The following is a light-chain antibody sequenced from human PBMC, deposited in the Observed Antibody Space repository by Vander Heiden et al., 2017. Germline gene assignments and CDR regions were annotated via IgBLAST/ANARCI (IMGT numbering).Light chain of an antibody. J-gene: IGKJ2*02. CDR2: DTS. V-gene: IGKV1-39*01. Sequence: IQPTQSPSSLSASVGDRVTITCRASQSISSNLNWNQQKPGKAPKLLIYDTSSLQSGVPSRFSGSGSGTDFTLTISSLQPEDFATYYCQQSYSTLRTFGQGTKLEIK. CDR3: QQSYSTLRT. CDR1: QSISSN.